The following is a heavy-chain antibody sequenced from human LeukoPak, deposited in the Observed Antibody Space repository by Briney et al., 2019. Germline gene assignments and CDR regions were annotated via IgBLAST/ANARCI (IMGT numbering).Heavy chain of an antibody. CDR3: AKDPTSWHFDY. CDR1: GFTFSSYG. D-gene: IGHD2-2*01. J-gene: IGHJ4*02. V-gene: IGHV3-23*01. CDR2: IGGSGGAT. Sequence: GGSLRLSCAASGFTFSSYGMHWVRQAPGKGLEWVSGIGGSGGATYYADSVKGRFTISRDNSKNTLYLQMNSLRAEDTAVYYCAKDPTSWHFDYWGQGTLVTVSS.